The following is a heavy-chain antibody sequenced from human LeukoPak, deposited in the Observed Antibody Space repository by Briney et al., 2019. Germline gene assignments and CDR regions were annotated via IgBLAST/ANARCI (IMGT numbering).Heavy chain of an antibody. CDR1: GFTVSSNS. J-gene: IGHJ4*02. Sequence: GGSLRLSCTVSGFTVSSNSMSWVRQAPGKGLEWVANIKQDGSEKYYVDSVKGRFTISRDNAKNSLYLQMNSLRAEDTAVYYCARRYMATSAEDFDHWGQGTLVTVSS. CDR3: ARRYMATSAEDFDH. V-gene: IGHV3-7*01. CDR2: IKQDGSEK. D-gene: IGHD5-24*01.